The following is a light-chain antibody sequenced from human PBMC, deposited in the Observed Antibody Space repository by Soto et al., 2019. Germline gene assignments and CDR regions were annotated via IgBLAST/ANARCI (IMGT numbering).Light chain of an antibody. Sequence: QAVLTQAPSVSGAPGQRVTISCTGSSSNIGAGYDVHWYQHLPGTAPKLLIYRDNSRPSGVPDRFSGSKPGTSASLAITGLQAEDEADYYCQSYDSSLSASVFGGGTKLTVL. CDR2: RDN. V-gene: IGLV1-40*01. CDR1: SSNIGAGYD. J-gene: IGLJ2*01. CDR3: QSYDSSLSASV.